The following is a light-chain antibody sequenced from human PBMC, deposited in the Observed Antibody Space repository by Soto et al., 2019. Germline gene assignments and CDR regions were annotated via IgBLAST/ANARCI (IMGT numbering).Light chain of an antibody. CDR2: DVS. CDR1: SSDVGGYNY. Sequence: ALTQPASVSGSPGQSITISCTGTSSDVGGYNYVSWYQQHPGKAPKLMIYDVSNRPSGVSNRFSGSKSGNTASLTISGLQAEDEADYYCSSYTSSSTVVFGGGTKLTVL. CDR3: SSYTSSSTVV. J-gene: IGLJ2*01. V-gene: IGLV2-14*01.